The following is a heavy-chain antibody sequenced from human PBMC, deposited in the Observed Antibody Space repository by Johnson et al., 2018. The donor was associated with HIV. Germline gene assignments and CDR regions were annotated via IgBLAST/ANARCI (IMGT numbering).Heavy chain of an antibody. D-gene: IGHD6-6*01. CDR2: TSNDGSDK. J-gene: IGHJ3*02. CDR1: GFRFSNAW. Sequence: VQLVESGGGLVKPGDSLRLSCTASGFRFSNAWMGWVRQAPGKGLEWVAVTSNDGSDKYYADSVKGRFTISRNNSKDMLYLQMNSLRAEDTAVYYCAKERHLVRAFDIWGQGTMVTVSS. V-gene: IGHV3-30*18. CDR3: AKERHLVRAFDI.